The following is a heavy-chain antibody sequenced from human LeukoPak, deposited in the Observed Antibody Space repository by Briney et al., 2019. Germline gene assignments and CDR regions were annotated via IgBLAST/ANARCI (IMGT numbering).Heavy chain of an antibody. V-gene: IGHV3-30*18. CDR1: GXTFSSYG. J-gene: IGHJ4*02. CDR2: ISYDGSNK. Sequence: PXXSLRLSCAASGXTFSSYGMHWVRQAPGKGLEWVAVISYDGSNKYYASSVKGRFTISRDNSKNTLYLQMNSLRAEDTAVYYCAKDGYGSGSSNYFDYWGQGTLVTVSS. CDR3: AKDGYGSGSSNYFDY. D-gene: IGHD3-10*01.